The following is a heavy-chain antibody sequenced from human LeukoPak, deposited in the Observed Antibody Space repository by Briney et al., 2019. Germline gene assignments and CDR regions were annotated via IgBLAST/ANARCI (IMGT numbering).Heavy chain of an antibody. CDR2: ISGSGGST. V-gene: IGHV3-23*01. CDR1: GFTFSSYA. D-gene: IGHD3-3*01. CDR3: ARSTAPPITIFGVVIAGGGEGIWPGDAFDI. J-gene: IGHJ3*02. Sequence: PGGSLRLSCAASGFTFSSYAMSWVRQAPGKGLEWVSAISGSGGSTYYADSVKGRFTISRDNSKNTLYLQMNSLRAEDTAVYYCARSTAPPITIFGVVIAGGGEGIWPGDAFDIWGQGTMVTVSS.